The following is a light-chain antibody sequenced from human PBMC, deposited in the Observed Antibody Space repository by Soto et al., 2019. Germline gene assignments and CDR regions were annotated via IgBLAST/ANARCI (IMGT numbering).Light chain of an antibody. Sequence: DIQMTPSPSSLSSSVGDRVTITCRASQGISTYLKWYQQKPGKAPKLLIYAASSLQSGVTSRFSGSGSETDFTLTISSLQPEDFATYSCQHSTTWTFGQGTKVDIK. CDR2: AAS. V-gene: IGKV1-39*01. CDR1: QGISTY. J-gene: IGKJ1*01. CDR3: QHSTTWT.